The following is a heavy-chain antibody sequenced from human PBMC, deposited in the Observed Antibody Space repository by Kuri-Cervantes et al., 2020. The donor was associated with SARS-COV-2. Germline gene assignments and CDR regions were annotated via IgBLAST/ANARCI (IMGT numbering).Heavy chain of an antibody. J-gene: IGHJ4*02. CDR2: INPNSGGT. CDR1: GYTFTDYY. Sequence: ASVKVSCKASGYTFTDYYMHWVRQAPGQGLEWMGWINPNSGGTNYAQKFQGRVTMTRDTSISTAYMELSRLRSDDTAVYYCARVPGIYSYGPPHFDYWGQGTLVTVSS. CDR3: ARVPGIYSYGPPHFDY. D-gene: IGHD5-18*01. V-gene: IGHV1-2*02.